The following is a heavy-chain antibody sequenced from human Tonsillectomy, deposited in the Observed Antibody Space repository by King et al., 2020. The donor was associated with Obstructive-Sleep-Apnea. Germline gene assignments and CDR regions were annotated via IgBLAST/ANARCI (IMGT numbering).Heavy chain of an antibody. CDR3: AKDRDDILTGYPSGMDV. V-gene: IGHV3-23*04. Sequence: VQLVESGGGLVQPGGSLRLSCAASGFTFSSYAMSWVRQAPGKGLEWVSAISGSGGSTYYADSVKGRFTISRDNSKNTLYLQMNSLRAEDTAVYYCAKDRDDILTGYPSGMDVWGQGTTVTVSS. CDR1: GFTFSSYA. D-gene: IGHD3-9*01. J-gene: IGHJ6*02. CDR2: ISGSGGST.